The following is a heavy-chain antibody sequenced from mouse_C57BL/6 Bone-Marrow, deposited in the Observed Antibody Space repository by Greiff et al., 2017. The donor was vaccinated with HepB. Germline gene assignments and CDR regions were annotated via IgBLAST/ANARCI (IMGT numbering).Heavy chain of an antibody. CDR2: INPSSGYT. CDR3: AFYDYDYFDY. J-gene: IGHJ2*01. CDR1: GYTFTSYT. V-gene: IGHV1-4*01. D-gene: IGHD2-4*01. Sequence: VKLQESGAELARPGASVKMSCKASGYTFTSYTMHWVKQRPGQGLEWIGYINPSSGYTKYNQKFKDKATLTADKSSSTAYMQLSSLTSEDSAAYYCAFYDYDYFDYWGQGTTLTVSS.